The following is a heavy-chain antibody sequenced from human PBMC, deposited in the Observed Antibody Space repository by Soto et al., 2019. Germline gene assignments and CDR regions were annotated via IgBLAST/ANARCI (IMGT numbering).Heavy chain of an antibody. J-gene: IGHJ6*03. CDR2: ISGSGGST. CDR1: GFTFSSYA. D-gene: IGHD6-13*01. CDR3: AKDIGLAAAAGTSTRGYYYMDV. V-gene: IGHV3-23*01. Sequence: WGSMRLPCAASGFTFSSYAMSWVRQAPGKGLEWVSAISGSGGSTYYADSVKGRFTISRDNSKNTLYLQMNSLRAEDTAVYYCAKDIGLAAAAGTSTRGYYYMDVCGKGTTVTVSS.